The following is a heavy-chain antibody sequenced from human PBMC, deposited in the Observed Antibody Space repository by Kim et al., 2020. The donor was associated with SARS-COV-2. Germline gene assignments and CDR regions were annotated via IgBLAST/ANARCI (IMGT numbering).Heavy chain of an antibody. CDR3: AKGVRDIVATTSDY. D-gene: IGHD5-12*01. V-gene: IGHV3-23*01. Sequence: ADSVKDLFTISRDNSKNTLYLQMNSLRAEDTAVYYCAKGVRDIVATTSDYWGQGTLVTVSS. J-gene: IGHJ4*02.